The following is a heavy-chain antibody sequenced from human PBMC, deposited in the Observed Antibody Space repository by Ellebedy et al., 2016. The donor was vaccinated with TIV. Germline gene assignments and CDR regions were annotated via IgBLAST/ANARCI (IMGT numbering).Heavy chain of an antibody. J-gene: IGHJ4*02. V-gene: IGHV4-39*01. CDR1: GGSISSSSYY. CDR2: IYYSGST. D-gene: IGHD3-16*01. CDR3: TAIQGGADY. Sequence: SETLSLTXTVSGGSISSSSYYWGWIRQPPGKGLEWIGSIYYSGSTYYNPSLKSRVTISVDTSKNQFSLKMSSVTAAYTAVYYCTAIQGGADYWGQGTLVTVSS.